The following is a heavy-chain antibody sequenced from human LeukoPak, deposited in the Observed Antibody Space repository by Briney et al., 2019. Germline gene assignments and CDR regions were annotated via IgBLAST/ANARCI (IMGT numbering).Heavy chain of an antibody. CDR2: ILPSVGTA. D-gene: IGHD3-22*01. CDR1: GGTTSA. J-gene: IGHJ4*02. V-gene: IGHV1-69*06. CDR3: ARSLKYDSSGYYGMDY. Sequence: SVTVSCKASGGTTSAIGWVRQAPGQGLEWMGGILPSVGTAHSSQKFQGRVTITVDKSTSTAYMELSSLTSEVTAVYYCARSLKYDSSGYYGMDYWGQGTLVTVSS.